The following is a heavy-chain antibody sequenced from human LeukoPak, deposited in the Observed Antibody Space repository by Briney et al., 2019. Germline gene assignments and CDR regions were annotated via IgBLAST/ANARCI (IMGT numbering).Heavy chain of an antibody. CDR3: ARDSSGWSQGVDS. CDR2: ISGYNGNT. J-gene: IGHJ4*02. V-gene: IGHV1-18*01. Sequence: ASVKVSCKASGDTFTNYDINWVRQATGQGLEWMGWISGYNGNTNYAQQFLGRVTMTKYTPTSTAYMELKSLTSDDTAVYYCARDSSGWSQGVDSWGQGTLVTVSS. CDR1: GDTFTNYD. D-gene: IGHD6-19*01.